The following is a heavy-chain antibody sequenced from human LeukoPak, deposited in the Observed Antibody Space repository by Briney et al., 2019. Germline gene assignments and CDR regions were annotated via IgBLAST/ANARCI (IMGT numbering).Heavy chain of an antibody. D-gene: IGHD5-18*01. CDR3: ARDSHGYPLDY. J-gene: IGHJ4*02. Sequence: AGSLRLSCAASGFTFSSYWMHWVRHAPGKGPVWVSRINGDGTSTTYADSVKGRFTIFRDNAKNTLSLQMNSLRAEDTAVYYCARDSHGYPLDYWGQGTLVTVSS. V-gene: IGHV3-74*01. CDR1: GFTFSSYW. CDR2: INGDGTST.